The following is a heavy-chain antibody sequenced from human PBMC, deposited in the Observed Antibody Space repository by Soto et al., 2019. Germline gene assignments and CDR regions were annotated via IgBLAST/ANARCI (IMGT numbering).Heavy chain of an antibody. V-gene: IGHV3-30*18. D-gene: IGHD2-21*02. CDR1: GFTFSSYG. Sequence: QVQLVESGGGVVQPGRSLRLSCAASGFTFSSYGMHWVRQAPGKGLEWVAVISYDGSNKYYADSVKGRFTISRDNSKNTLYLQMNSLRAEDTAEYYCAKDSRIVVVTAPYDYWGQGTLVTVSS. CDR3: AKDSRIVVVTAPYDY. CDR2: ISYDGSNK. J-gene: IGHJ4*02.